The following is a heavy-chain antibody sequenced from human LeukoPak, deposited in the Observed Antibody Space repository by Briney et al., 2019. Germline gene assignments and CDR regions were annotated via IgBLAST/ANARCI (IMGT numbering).Heavy chain of an antibody. D-gene: IGHD3-22*01. V-gene: IGHV3-23*01. CDR1: EFTFSDYW. CDR2: ISGSGGST. J-gene: IGHJ3*02. CDR3: AKDRLITYYYDSSGYYPDAFDI. Sequence: GGSLRLSCAASEFTFSDYWMHWVRQAPGKGLEWVSAISGSGGSTYYADSVKGRFTISRDNSKNTLYLQMNSLRAEDTAVYYCAKDRLITYYYDSSGYYPDAFDIWGQGTMVTVSS.